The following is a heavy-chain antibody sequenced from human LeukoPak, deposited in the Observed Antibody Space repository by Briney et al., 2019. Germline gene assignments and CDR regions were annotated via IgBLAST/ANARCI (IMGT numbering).Heavy chain of an antibody. V-gene: IGHV4-39*01. CDR3: ARHLCSYSSGWYCRAGGWFDP. CDR1: GGSISSISYY. D-gene: IGHD6-19*01. J-gene: IGHJ5*02. CDR2: IYYGGST. Sequence: PSETLSLTCTVSGGSISSISYYWVWIRQPPGKGLEWIGTIYYGGSTYYNPSLKSRVTISVDTSKNQFSLKLSSVTAADTAVYYCARHLCSYSSGWYCRAGGWFDPWGQGTLVTVSS.